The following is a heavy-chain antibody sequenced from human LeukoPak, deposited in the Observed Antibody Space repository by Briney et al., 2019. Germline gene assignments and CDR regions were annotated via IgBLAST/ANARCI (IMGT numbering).Heavy chain of an antibody. CDR2: IIPIFGTA. J-gene: IGHJ4*02. D-gene: IGHD6-19*01. CDR3: ARDSSGWYYFDY. CDR1: GGTFSSNA. V-gene: IGHV1-69*05. Sequence: SVKVSCKXSGGTFSSNAISWVRQAPRQGLEWMGGIIPIFGTANYAQKFQGRVTITTDESTSTAYMELSSLRSEDTAVYYCARDSSGWYYFDYWGQGTLVTVSS.